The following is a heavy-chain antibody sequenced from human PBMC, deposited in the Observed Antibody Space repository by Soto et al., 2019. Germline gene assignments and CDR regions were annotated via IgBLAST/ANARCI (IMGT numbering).Heavy chain of an antibody. CDR3: VNEYSSSSDAFDI. Sequence: GGSLRLSCSASGFTFSSYAMHWVRQAPGKGLEYASAISSNGGSTYYADSVKGRFTISRDNSKNTLYLQMSSLRAEDTAVYYCVNEYSSSSDAFDIWGQGTMVTVSS. CDR1: GFTFSSYA. CDR2: ISSNGGST. V-gene: IGHV3-64D*06. D-gene: IGHD6-6*01. J-gene: IGHJ3*02.